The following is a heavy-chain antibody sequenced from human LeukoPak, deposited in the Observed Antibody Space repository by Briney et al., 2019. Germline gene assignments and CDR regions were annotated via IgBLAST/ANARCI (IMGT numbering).Heavy chain of an antibody. CDR2: INYSGRP. CDR1: GGSFSDFY. J-gene: IGHJ2*01. Sequence: SETLSLTCVVYGGSFSDFYWAWIRQPPGKGLEWIGEINYSGRPNDNASLKSRGLISVDLSKNQLSLRLTSVLAADTAVYYCARVANGWTAGNFWYFDLWGRGALVTVSS. V-gene: IGHV4-34*01. CDR3: ARVANGWTAGNFWYFDL. D-gene: IGHD6-19*01.